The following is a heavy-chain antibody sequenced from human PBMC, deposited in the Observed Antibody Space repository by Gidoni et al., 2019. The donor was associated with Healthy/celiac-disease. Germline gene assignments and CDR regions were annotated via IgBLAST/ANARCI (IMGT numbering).Heavy chain of an antibody. CDR1: GFTFDDYA. Sequence: EVQLVESGGGLVQPGRSLRLSCAASGFTFDDYAIHWVRQAPGTGLEWVSGISWNSGSIGYADSVKGRFTISRDNAKNSLYLQMNNLRAEDTALYFCAKDASSEFTYPTMITFGGVIVSPHFDYWGQGTLVTVSS. CDR2: ISWNSGSI. CDR3: AKDASSEFTYPTMITFGGVIVSPHFDY. V-gene: IGHV3-9*01. J-gene: IGHJ4*02. D-gene: IGHD3-16*02.